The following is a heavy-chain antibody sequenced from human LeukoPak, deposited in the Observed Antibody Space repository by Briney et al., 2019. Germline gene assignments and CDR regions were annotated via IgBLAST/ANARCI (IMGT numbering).Heavy chain of an antibody. Sequence: MPSETLSLTCAVYGGSFSGYYWSWLRQPPGKGLEWIGEINHSGSTNYNPSLKSRVTITVDTSKNQFSLKLSSVTAADTAVYYCARGLEMATIQRDYFDYWGQGTLVTVSS. CDR1: GGSFSGYY. V-gene: IGHV4-34*01. J-gene: IGHJ4*02. CDR2: INHSGST. CDR3: ARGLEMATIQRDYFDY. D-gene: IGHD5-24*01.